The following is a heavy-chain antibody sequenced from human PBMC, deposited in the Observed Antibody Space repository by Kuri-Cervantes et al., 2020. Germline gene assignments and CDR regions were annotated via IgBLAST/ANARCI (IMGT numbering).Heavy chain of an antibody. CDR1: GFTFSSYD. CDR2: IGTAGDA. V-gene: IGHV3-13*01. D-gene: IGHD6-6*01. J-gene: IGHJ4*02. Sequence: GESLKISCAASGFTFSSYDMHWVRQATGKGLEWVSAIGTAGDAYYPGSVKGRFTISRENAKNSLYLQMNSLRAEDTAVYYCAKSIGGRPGWGQGTLVTVSS. CDR3: AKSIGGRPG.